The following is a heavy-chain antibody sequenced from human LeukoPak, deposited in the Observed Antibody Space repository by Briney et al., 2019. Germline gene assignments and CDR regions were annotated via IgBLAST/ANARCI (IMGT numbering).Heavy chain of an antibody. D-gene: IGHD6-13*01. Sequence: PGGSLRLSCAASGFTFSSYWMTWVRQAPGRWLEWVANIKQDGSEKYYVDSAKGRFTISRDNGKKSLYLQMNSLRVEDTAVYYCARGRGNSSSWYWDYWDQGTLVTVSS. V-gene: IGHV3-7*01. CDR2: IKQDGSEK. CDR1: GFTFSSYW. J-gene: IGHJ4*02. CDR3: ARGRGNSSSWYWDY.